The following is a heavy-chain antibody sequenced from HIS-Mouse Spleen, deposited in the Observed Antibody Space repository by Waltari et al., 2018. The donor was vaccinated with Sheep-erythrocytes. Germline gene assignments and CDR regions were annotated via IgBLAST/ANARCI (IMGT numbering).Heavy chain of an antibody. V-gene: IGHV4-39*07. CDR1: GGSISRSSYY. Sequence: QLQLQESGPGLVKPSETLSLTCTVSGGSISRSSYYLCWIRQPPGKGLEWIGIIYYSGSTYYNPSLKSRVTISVDTSKNQFSLKLSSVTAADTAVYYCARVSVAARFDYWGQGTLVTVSS. D-gene: IGHD6-6*01. CDR3: ARVSVAARFDY. J-gene: IGHJ4*02. CDR2: IYYSGST.